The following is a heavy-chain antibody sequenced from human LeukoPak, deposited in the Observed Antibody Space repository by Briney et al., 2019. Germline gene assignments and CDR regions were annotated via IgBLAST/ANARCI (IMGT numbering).Heavy chain of an antibody. Sequence: GESLRLSCAVSGITLSNYGMSWIRQAPGKGLEWVAGISDSGGRTNYADSVKGRFTISRDNPKNSLYLQMNRLRAEDRAVYFCAKRGVVIRVILVGFHKEAYYFDSWGQGALVTVSS. J-gene: IGHJ4*02. CDR1: GITLSNYG. CDR3: AKRGVVIRVILVGFHKEAYYFDS. D-gene: IGHD3-10*01. CDR2: ISDSGGRT. V-gene: IGHV3-23*01.